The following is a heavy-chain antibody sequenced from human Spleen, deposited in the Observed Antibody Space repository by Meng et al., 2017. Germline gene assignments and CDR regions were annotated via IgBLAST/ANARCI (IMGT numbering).Heavy chain of an antibody. Sequence: SGPTLVKPTQTLTLTCTFSGFSLSTSGVGVGWIRQPPGKALEWLALIYWDDDKRYSPSLKSRLTITKDTSKNQVVLTMTNMDPVDTATYYCAHRLTTVTTQPNDAFDIWGQGTMVTVSS. CDR1: GFSLSTSGVG. V-gene: IGHV2-5*02. J-gene: IGHJ3*02. CDR2: IYWDDDK. D-gene: IGHD4-17*01. CDR3: AHRLTTVTTQPNDAFDI.